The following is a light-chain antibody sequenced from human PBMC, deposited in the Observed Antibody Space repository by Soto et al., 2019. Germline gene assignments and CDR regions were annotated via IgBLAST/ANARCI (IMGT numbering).Light chain of an antibody. CDR1: SIDVGSYNL. V-gene: IGLV2-23*02. CDR3: CAYAGSSTFV. J-gene: IGLJ2*01. CDR2: EVS. Sequence: HSVLTRPASASGSPGRSITISGKGISIDVGSYNLVSWYQQHPGKAPKLMVYEVSKRPSGVSNRFSGSKSGNTASLTISGLQAEDEADYYCCAYAGSSTFVCGGGTKVTVL.